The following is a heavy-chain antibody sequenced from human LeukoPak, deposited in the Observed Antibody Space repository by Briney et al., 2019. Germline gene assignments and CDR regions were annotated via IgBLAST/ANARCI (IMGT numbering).Heavy chain of an antibody. Sequence: PGGSLRLSCAASGFTFEYQTMHWVRQAPGKGLEWVSLISWDGVTTYYADSVKGRFTISRDDSKNSLFLQVSSLRPEDTALYYCTMDSSGYSNAFDIWGPGTMVNV. V-gene: IGHV3-43*01. CDR3: TMDSSGYSNAFDI. CDR1: GFTFEYQT. D-gene: IGHD3-22*01. CDR2: ISWDGVTT. J-gene: IGHJ3*02.